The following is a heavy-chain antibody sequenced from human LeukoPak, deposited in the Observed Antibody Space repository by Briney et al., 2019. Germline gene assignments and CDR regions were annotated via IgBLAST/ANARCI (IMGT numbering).Heavy chain of an antibody. D-gene: IGHD1-1*01. Sequence: PSETLSLTCAVSGGSISSGGYSWSWIRQPPGKGLEWIGYIYHSGSTYYNPSLKSRVTISVDRSKNQFSLKLSSVTAADMAVYYCARVRTLNWFDPWGQGTLVTVSP. J-gene: IGHJ5*02. CDR2: IYHSGST. V-gene: IGHV4-30-2*01. CDR1: GGSISSGGYS. CDR3: ARVRTLNWFDP.